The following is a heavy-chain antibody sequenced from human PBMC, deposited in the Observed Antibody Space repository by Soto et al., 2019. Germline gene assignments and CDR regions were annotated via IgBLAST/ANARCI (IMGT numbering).Heavy chain of an antibody. Sequence: PGGSLRLSCAASGFTFSDYYMSWIRQAPGKGLEWVSYISSSSSYTNYADSVKGRFTISRDNAKNSLYLQMNSLRAEDTAVYYCARLSTTVTTDYFDYWGQGTLVTVSS. CDR3: ARLSTTVTTDYFDY. J-gene: IGHJ4*02. CDR1: GFTFSDYY. CDR2: ISSSSSYT. V-gene: IGHV3-11*06. D-gene: IGHD4-17*01.